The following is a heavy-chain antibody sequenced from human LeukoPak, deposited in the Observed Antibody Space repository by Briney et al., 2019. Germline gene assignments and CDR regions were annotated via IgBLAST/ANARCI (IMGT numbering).Heavy chain of an antibody. CDR2: IKSKTDGGTT. D-gene: IGHD3-10*01. J-gene: IGHJ5*02. Sequence: GGSLRLSCAASGFTFSNAWMSWVRQAPGKGLEWVGRIKSKTDGGTTDYAAPVKGRFTISRDDSKNTLYLQMNSLRAEDTAVYYCAKVKITMVRGDWFDPWGQGTLVTVSS. V-gene: IGHV3-15*01. CDR3: AKVKITMVRGDWFDP. CDR1: GFTFSNAW.